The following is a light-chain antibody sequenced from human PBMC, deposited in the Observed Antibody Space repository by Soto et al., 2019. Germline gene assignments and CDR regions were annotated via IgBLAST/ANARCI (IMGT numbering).Light chain of an antibody. CDR3: QQYNSYPLT. V-gene: IGKV1-5*01. CDR2: HAS. Sequence: DIQMTQSPSTLSASVGDRVTITCRASQSIRSWLAWYQQKPGKAPNLLIYHASTLESGVPSRFSGSGSGTEFTLSISSLQPDDFATYYCQQYNSYPLTFGGGTKVDIK. CDR1: QSIRSW. J-gene: IGKJ4*01.